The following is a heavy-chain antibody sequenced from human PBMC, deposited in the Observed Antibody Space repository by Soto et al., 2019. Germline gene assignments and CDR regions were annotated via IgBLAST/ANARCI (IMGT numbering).Heavy chain of an antibody. CDR2: INGDGIST. D-gene: IGHD2-15*01. J-gene: IGHJ4*02. V-gene: IGHV3-74*01. Sequence: EVQLVESGGVLVQPGGSLRLSCAASGFTFSSYWMHWVRQDPEKGLVWVSRINGDGISTSYADSVKGRFTISRDNAKDTLYLHMNSLGAEDTAVYYCARISQGTYCRGGTCDSDYWGQGTLVTVSS. CDR3: ARISQGTYCRGGTCDSDY. CDR1: GFTFSSYW.